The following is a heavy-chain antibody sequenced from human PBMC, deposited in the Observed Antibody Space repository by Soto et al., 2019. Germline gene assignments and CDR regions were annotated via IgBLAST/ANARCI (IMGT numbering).Heavy chain of an antibody. CDR1: GYSFTSYW. V-gene: IGHV5-10-1*01. D-gene: IGHD3-22*01. CDR2: IDPSDSYS. J-gene: IGHJ4*02. Sequence: GESLKISCKGSGYSFTSYWISWVRQMPGKGLEWMGRIDPSDSYSNYSPSFQGHVTISADKSISTAYLQWSSLKASDTAMYYCATFHYDSSGYYWQFDYWGQGTLVTVSS. CDR3: ATFHYDSSGYYWQFDY.